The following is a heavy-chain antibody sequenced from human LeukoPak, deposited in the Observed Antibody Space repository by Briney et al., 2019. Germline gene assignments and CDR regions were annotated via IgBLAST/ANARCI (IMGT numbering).Heavy chain of an antibody. CDR1: GFTFSDYA. CDR2: IDGGGGDP. D-gene: IGHD4-17*01. J-gene: IGHJ4*02. Sequence: RGSLRLSCEASGFTFSDYAMSWVRQAPGKGLEWVSSIDGGGGDPWYANSAKGRFTVSRDNSGNTLYLQMTALRAEDTAVYYCAARRPHYGDYVYWGLGTLVTVSS. CDR3: AARRPHYGDYVY. V-gene: IGHV3-23*01.